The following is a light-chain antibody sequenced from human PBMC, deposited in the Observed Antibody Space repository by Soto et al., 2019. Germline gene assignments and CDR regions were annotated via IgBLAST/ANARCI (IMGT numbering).Light chain of an antibody. J-gene: IGKJ1*01. V-gene: IGKV3D-20*02. Sequence: EIVLTQSPGTLSLSPGERATLSCRASHTITNNYLAWYQQKPGQAPRLLIYGASTRAAGIPDRFSGSGSGTDFTLTITSLEPEDFAVYYCQQRSNWPPTFGQGTKVDIK. CDR1: HTITNNY. CDR3: QQRSNWPPT. CDR2: GAS.